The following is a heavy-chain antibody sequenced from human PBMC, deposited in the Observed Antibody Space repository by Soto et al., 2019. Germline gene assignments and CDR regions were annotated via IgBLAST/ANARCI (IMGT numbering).Heavy chain of an antibody. D-gene: IGHD6-19*01. J-gene: IGHJ4*02. CDR2: IYYSGST. V-gene: IGHV4-59*01. CDR1: GGSISSYY. CDR3: ARDPGSGWYVFDY. Sequence: SETLSLTCTVSGGSISSYYWSWIRQPPGKGLEWIGYIYYSGSTNYNPSLKSRVTISVDTSKNQFSLKLSSVTAADTAVYYCARDPGSGWYVFDYWGQGTLVTVS.